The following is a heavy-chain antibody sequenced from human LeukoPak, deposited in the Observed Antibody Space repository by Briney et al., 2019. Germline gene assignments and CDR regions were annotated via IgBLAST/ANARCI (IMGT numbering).Heavy chain of an antibody. V-gene: IGHV4-34*01. D-gene: IGHD1-26*01. CDR3: ARDRGWELLLYYFDY. CDR1: GGSFSGYY. J-gene: IGHJ4*02. Sequence: PSETLSLTCAVYGGSFSGYYWGWIRQPPGKGLEWIGEINHSGSTNYNPSLKSRVTISVDTSKNQFSLKLSSVTAADTAVYYCARDRGWELLLYYFDYWGQGTLVTVSS. CDR2: INHSGST.